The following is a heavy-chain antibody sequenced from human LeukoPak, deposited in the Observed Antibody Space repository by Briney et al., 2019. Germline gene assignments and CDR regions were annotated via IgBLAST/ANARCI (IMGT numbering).Heavy chain of an antibody. Sequence: GGSLRLSCTASGFTFGDYAMSWFRQAPGKGLEWVGFIRSKAYGGTTEYAASVKGRFTISRDDSKSIAYLQMNSLKTEDTAVYYCTRVRRSGSYLGNYYYYGMDVWGQGTTVTVSS. V-gene: IGHV3-49*03. CDR2: IRSKAYGGTT. J-gene: IGHJ6*02. D-gene: IGHD1-26*01. CDR1: GFTFGDYA. CDR3: TRVRRSGSYLGNYYYYGMDV.